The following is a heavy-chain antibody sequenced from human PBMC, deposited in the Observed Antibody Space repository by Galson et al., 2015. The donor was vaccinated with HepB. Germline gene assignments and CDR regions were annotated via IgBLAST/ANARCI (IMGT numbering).Heavy chain of an antibody. CDR2: IYYSGST. Sequence: TLSLTCTVSGGSISSGGYYWSWIRQHPGKALEWIGDIYYSGSTYYNPSLKSRVTISLDTSKNYFSLKLSSVTAADTAVYYCARTNIVVVPARMPRGPFDYWGQGTLVTVSS. J-gene: IGHJ4*02. CDR3: ARTNIVVVPARMPRGPFDY. CDR1: GGSISSGGYY. D-gene: IGHD2-2*01. V-gene: IGHV4-31*03.